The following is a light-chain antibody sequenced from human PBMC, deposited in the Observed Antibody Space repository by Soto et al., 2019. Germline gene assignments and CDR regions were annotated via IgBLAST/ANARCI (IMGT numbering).Light chain of an antibody. CDR1: SGSIASNY. J-gene: IGLJ2*01. CDR2: EDN. V-gene: IGLV6-57*04. CDR3: QSYDSTNVV. Sequence: NFMLTQPHSVSESPGKTVIMSCTRSSGSIASNYVQWFQQRPGSAPTTVIYEDNQRPSGVPDRFFGSVDSSSNSASLTISGLKTEDEAFYYCQSYDSTNVVFGGGTKVNVL.